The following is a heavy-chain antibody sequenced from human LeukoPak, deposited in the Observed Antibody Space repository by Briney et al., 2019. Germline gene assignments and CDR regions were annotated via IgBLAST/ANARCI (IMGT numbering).Heavy chain of an antibody. V-gene: IGHV4-30-4*08. CDR1: GGSFSDYY. CDR2: IYYSGGT. J-gene: IGHJ5*02. Sequence: SETLTLTCAVYGGSFSDYYWSWIRQSPGRGLEWIGYIYYSGGTSYNPSLKSRVTISVDTSKNQFSLNLSSVTAADTAVYYCARVNANWFDPWGQGTLVTVSS. CDR3: ARVNANWFDP. D-gene: IGHD2-8*01.